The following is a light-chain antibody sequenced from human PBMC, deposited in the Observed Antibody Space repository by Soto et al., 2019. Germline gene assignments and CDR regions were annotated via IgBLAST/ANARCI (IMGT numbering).Light chain of an antibody. V-gene: IGKV1-39*01. CDR1: QGIGVR. Sequence: DIQMTQSPSSLSASIGDRVTITCRASQGIGVRLAWYQQKPGKAHKLLIYAASNLQSGVPSRFSGSGSGTDFTLTISSLQPEDFATYYCKQSYSTPISFGQGTRLEIK. CDR3: KQSYSTPIS. CDR2: AAS. J-gene: IGKJ5*01.